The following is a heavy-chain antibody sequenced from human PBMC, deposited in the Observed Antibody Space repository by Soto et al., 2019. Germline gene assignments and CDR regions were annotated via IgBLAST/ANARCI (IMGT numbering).Heavy chain of an antibody. J-gene: IGHJ5*02. D-gene: IGHD6-13*01. Sequence: PSETLSLTCTVSGGSISSSSYYWGWIRQPPGKGLEWIGSIYYSGSTYYNPSLKSRVTISVDTSKNQFSLKLSSVTAADTAVYYCARHGASSWLVWFDPWGQGTLVTSPQ. CDR1: GGSISSSSYY. CDR2: IYYSGST. CDR3: ARHGASSWLVWFDP. V-gene: IGHV4-39*01.